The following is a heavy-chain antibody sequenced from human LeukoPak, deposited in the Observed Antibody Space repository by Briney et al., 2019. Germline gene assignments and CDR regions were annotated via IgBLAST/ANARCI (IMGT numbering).Heavy chain of an antibody. D-gene: IGHD1-1*01. J-gene: IGHJ3*02. Sequence: SVKVSCKASGGTFGSYAISWVRQAPGQGLEWVGGIIPIFGTANYAQKFQGRVTITADESTSTAYMELSSLRSEDTAVYYCARPFIAYMGTTGTTAHQAFDIWGQGTMVTVSS. V-gene: IGHV1-69*01. CDR3: ARPFIAYMGTTGTTAHQAFDI. CDR1: GGTFGSYA. CDR2: IIPIFGTA.